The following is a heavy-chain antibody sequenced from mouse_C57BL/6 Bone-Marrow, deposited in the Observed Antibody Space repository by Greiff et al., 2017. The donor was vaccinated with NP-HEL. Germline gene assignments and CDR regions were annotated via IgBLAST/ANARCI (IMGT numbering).Heavy chain of an antibody. J-gene: IGHJ1*03. CDR3: ARWRGSRLWYFDV. CDR2: INPYNGGT. CDR1: GYTFTDYY. V-gene: IGHV1-19*01. Sequence: EVQLQQSGPVLVKPGASVKMSCKASGYTFTDYYMNWVKQSHGKSLEWIGVINPYNGGTSYNQKFKGKATLTVDKSSSTAYMELNSLTSEDSAVYYCARWRGSRLWYFDVWGTGTTVTVSS.